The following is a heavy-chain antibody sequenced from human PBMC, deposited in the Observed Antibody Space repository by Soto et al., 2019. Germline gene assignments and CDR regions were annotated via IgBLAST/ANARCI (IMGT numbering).Heavy chain of an antibody. D-gene: IGHD6-6*01. Sequence: QLQLQESGPGLVKPSETLSLTCTVSGGSISSSSYYWGWIRQPPGKGLEWIGSIYYSGSTYYNPSLKSRVTISVDTPKNQCSLKLSPVTAADTAVYYCARHGEQLPAPVYFDYWGQGTLVPVSS. CDR2: IYYSGST. CDR3: ARHGEQLPAPVYFDY. J-gene: IGHJ4*02. CDR1: GGSISSSSYY. V-gene: IGHV4-39*01.